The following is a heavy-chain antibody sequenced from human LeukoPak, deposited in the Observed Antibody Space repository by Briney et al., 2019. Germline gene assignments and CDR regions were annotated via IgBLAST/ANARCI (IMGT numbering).Heavy chain of an antibody. CDR1: GFTFSSYA. D-gene: IGHD6-13*01. J-gene: IGHJ4*02. Sequence: GRSLRLSCAASGFTFSSYAMHWVRQAPGKGLEWVAVISYDGSNKYYADSVKGRFTISRDNSKNTLYLQMNSLRAEDTAVYYCASERPGEIAAAGSFFDYWGQGTLVTVSS. V-gene: IGHV3-30-3*01. CDR3: ASERPGEIAAAGSFFDY. CDR2: ISYDGSNK.